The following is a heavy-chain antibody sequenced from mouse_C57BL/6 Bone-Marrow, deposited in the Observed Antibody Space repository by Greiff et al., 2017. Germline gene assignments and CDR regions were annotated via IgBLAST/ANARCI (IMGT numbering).Heavy chain of an antibody. V-gene: IGHV1-64*01. CDR1: GYTFTSYW. CDR2: IHPNSGST. D-gene: IGHD1-1*01. CDR3: ARWDTTGVADY. J-gene: IGHJ2*01. Sequence: QVQLQQPGAELVKPGASVKLSCKASGYTFTSYWMHWVKQRPGQGLEWIGMIHPNSGSTNYNEKFKSKATLTVDKSSSTAYLQLSSLTSEDSAVYYCARWDTTGVADYWGQGTTLTDSS.